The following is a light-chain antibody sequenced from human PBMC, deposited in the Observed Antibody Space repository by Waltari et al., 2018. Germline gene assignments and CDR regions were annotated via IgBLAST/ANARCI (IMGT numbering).Light chain of an antibody. CDR2: LGS. J-gene: IGKJ4*01. Sequence: DIVMTQSPLSLPVTPGEPASISCRSSQSLLYTNGYNYLDWFLQKPGQSPQLLIYLGSKRDAGVPDRFRGSGSGTDFTLKISRVEAEDVGVYYCISYSSSTTLGVFGGGTK. CDR1: QSLLYTNGYNY. V-gene: IGKV2-28*01. CDR3: ISYSSSTTLGV.